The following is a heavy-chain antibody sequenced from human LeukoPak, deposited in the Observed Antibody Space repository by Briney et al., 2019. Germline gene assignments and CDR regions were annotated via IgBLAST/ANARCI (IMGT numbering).Heavy chain of an antibody. V-gene: IGHV1-3*01. J-gene: IGHJ6*02. Sequence: ASVKVSCKASGYTFTSYAMHWVRQAPGQRLEWMGWINAGNGNTKYPQKFQGRVTITRDTSASTAYMELSSLRSEDTVVYYCARGLPGSGWPWNGKDVWGQGTTVTVSS. CDR3: ARGLPGSGWPWNGKDV. D-gene: IGHD6-19*01. CDR2: INAGNGNT. CDR1: GYTFTSYA.